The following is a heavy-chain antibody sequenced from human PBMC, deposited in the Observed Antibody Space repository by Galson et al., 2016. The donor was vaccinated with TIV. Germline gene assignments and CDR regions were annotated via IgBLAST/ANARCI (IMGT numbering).Heavy chain of an antibody. CDR3: ARARRVARVVVPATGTAIDY. J-gene: IGHJ4*02. D-gene: IGHD2-21*02. V-gene: IGHV4-30-4*01. CDR1: GGSMSSGDYF. Sequence: TLSLTCAVSGGSMSSGDYFWSWIRQPPGKGLEWIGHTSYSGNTYYKSSLQGRLFISLDTSKNQFSLRLNSVTAADTAVYYCARARRVARVVVPATGTAIDYWGQGKLVTVST. CDR2: TSYSGNT.